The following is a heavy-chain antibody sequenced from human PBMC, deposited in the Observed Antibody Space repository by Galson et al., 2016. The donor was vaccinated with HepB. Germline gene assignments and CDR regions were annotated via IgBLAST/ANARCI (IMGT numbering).Heavy chain of an antibody. CDR1: GFTFSNAW. V-gene: IGHV3-15*01. J-gene: IGHJ4*02. Sequence: SLRLSCAASGFTFSNAWMTWVRQAPGKGLEWVGRIKRTTDGGTTDYAAPVEGRFTISRDDSRKTLYLRMNSLKTEDTAIYYCTTDRGNDWKFGLAVDWGQGTQVTVSS. D-gene: IGHD1-1*01. CDR2: IKRTTDGGTT. CDR3: TTDRGNDWKFGLAVD.